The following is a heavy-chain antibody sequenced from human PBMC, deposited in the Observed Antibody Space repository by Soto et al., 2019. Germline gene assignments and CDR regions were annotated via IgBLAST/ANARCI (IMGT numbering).Heavy chain of an antibody. CDR2: INHSGST. J-gene: IGHJ6*03. CDR1: GGSFSGYY. D-gene: IGHD3-10*01. CDR3: ARGRRYYYGSGSNEDPYYYYYLDV. Sequence: SETLSLTCAVYGGSFSGYYWSWIRQPPGKGLEWIGEINHSGSTNYNPSLKSRVTISVDTSKNQFSLKLSSVTAADTAVYYCARGRRYYYGSGSNEDPYYYYYLDVWGKGTTVPVSS. V-gene: IGHV4-34*01.